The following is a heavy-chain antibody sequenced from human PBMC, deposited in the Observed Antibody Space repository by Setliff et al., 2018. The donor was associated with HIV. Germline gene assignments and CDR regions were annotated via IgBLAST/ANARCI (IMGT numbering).Heavy chain of an antibody. CDR3: ARHFSVAGDAFDI. J-gene: IGHJ3*02. Sequence: HGESLKISCKGYGYSFTNFWIGWVRQMPGKGLEWMGIFYPGDFDTRYSPSFEGQVTMSGDKSTSTAYLQWSSLKAADTAMYYCARHFSVAGDAFDIWGQGTMVTVSS. CDR2: FYPGDFDT. D-gene: IGHD6-19*01. CDR1: GYSFTNFW. V-gene: IGHV5-51*01.